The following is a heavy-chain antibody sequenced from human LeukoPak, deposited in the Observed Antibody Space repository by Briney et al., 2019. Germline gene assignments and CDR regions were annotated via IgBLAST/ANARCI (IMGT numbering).Heavy chain of an antibody. V-gene: IGHV1-69*06. CDR3: ARGLAAGMYYFDY. Sequence: GASVKVSCKASGGTFSSYAISWVRQAPGQGLEWMGGIIPIFGTANYAQKFQGRVTITADKSTSTAYMELSSLRSEDTAVYYCARGLAAGMYYFDYWGQGTLVTVSS. CDR2: IIPIFGTA. CDR1: GGTFSSYA. D-gene: IGHD6-13*01. J-gene: IGHJ4*02.